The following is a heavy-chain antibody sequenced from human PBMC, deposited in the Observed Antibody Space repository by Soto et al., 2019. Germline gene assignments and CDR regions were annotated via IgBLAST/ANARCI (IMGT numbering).Heavy chain of an antibody. D-gene: IGHD6-19*01. V-gene: IGHV1-18*01. CDR2: ISAYNGNT. CDR3: ARGYSSGWYNDAFDI. CDR1: GYTLTELS. J-gene: IGHJ3*02. Sequence: ASVKVSCKVSGYTLTELSMHWVRQAPGQGLEWMGWISAYNGNTNYAQKLQGRVTMTTDTSTSTAYMELRSLRSDDTAVYYCARGYSSGWYNDAFDIWGQGTMVTVSS.